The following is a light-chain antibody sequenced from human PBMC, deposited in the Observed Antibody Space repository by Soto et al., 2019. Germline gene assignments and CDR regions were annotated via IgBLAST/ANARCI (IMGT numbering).Light chain of an antibody. Sequence: QSALTQPASVSGSPGQSITISCTGTSSDVGDYNYVSWYQQHPGKAPKLIIYGVSNRPSGISNRFSGSKSGNTASLTISGLQAEDEADYYCSSYTSTNTLVFGGGTKVTFL. J-gene: IGLJ2*01. CDR2: GVS. CDR1: SSDVGDYNY. V-gene: IGLV2-14*01. CDR3: SSYTSTNTLV.